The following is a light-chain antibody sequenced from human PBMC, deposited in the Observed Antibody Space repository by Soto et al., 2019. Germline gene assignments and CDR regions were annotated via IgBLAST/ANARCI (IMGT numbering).Light chain of an antibody. CDR2: GTS. J-gene: IGKJ5*01. V-gene: IGKV3-20*01. CDR3: QQYGNSPIT. CDR1: ERIYSAY. Sequence: EVVLTQSPGTLSVSRGERATLSCRASERIYSAYLGWYQQKPGQAPRLLIYGTSSRATGIPDRFGGSGSGTDFTLTISRLEPEDFAVYYCQQYGNSPITFGQGTRLEIK.